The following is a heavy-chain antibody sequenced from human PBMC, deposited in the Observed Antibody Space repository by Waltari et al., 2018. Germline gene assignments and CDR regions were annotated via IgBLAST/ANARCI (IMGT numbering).Heavy chain of an antibody. CDR2: ISGSGGST. J-gene: IGHJ6*02. CDR1: GFTFSSYA. CDR3: VRGSNGWPGMDI. V-gene: IGHV3-23*04. D-gene: IGHD6-19*01. Sequence: EVQLVESGGGLVQPGGSLRLSCAASGFTFSSYAMSWVRQAPGKGLEWVSAISGSGGSTYYADSVKGRFTISRDNAKNTLFLQMDSLRDEDTAIYYCVRGSNGWPGMDIWGQGATVTVSS.